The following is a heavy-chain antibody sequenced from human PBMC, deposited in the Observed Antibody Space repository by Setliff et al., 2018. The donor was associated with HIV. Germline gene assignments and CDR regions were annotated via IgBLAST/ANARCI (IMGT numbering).Heavy chain of an antibody. V-gene: IGHV3-21*01. D-gene: IGHD3-3*01. J-gene: IGHJ6*02. CDR1: GFTVSSNY. CDR2: ISIGSGGSI. Sequence: PGGSLRLSCTVSGFTVSSNYMTWVRQAPGRGLEWVSSISIGSGGSIDYADSVQGRFTISRDNSKNSLYLQMNGLRVEDTGVYYCARDNLYYNLYDGSPVYGMDVWGQGTTVTVSS. CDR3: ARDNLYYNLYDGSPVYGMDV.